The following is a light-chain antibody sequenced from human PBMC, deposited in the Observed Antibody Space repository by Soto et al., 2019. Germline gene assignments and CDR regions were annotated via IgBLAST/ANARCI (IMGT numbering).Light chain of an antibody. V-gene: IGLV2-8*01. J-gene: IGLJ1*01. CDR1: SSDIGAYDY. CDR3: NSYAGSDNFVV. Sequence: QSVLTHTPSASWSPGQSVTISCAGTSSDIGAYDYVSWYQQHPGRAPKLLIYEVSERPSGVPDRFSGSKSGNTASLTVSGLRAEDEADYYCNSYAGSDNFVVFGTGTKVTVL. CDR2: EVS.